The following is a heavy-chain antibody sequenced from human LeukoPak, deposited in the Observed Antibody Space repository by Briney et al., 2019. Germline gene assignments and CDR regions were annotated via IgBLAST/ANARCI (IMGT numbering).Heavy chain of an antibody. V-gene: IGHV4-34*01. CDR1: GGSFSGYY. Sequence: KPSETLSLTCAVYGGSFSGYYWSWIRQPPGKGLEWIGEINHSGSTNYNPSLKSRVTISVDTSKNQFSLKLSSVTAADTAVYYCARIILGYYFDYWGQGTLVTVPS. J-gene: IGHJ4*02. CDR2: INHSGST. D-gene: IGHD3-22*01. CDR3: ARIILGYYFDY.